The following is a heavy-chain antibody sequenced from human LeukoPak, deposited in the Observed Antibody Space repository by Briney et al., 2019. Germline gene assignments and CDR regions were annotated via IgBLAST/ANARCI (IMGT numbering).Heavy chain of an antibody. CDR1: GYTFTGYY. J-gene: IGHJ4*02. Sequence: ASVKVSCKASGYTFTGYYMHWVRQAPGQGLEWMGWINPNSGGTNYAQKFQGRVTMTRDTSISTAYMELSRLRSDDTAVYYCARGEPHIVVVVAATLEYYFDYWGQGTLVTVSS. V-gene: IGHV1-2*02. D-gene: IGHD2-15*01. CDR3: ARGEPHIVVVVAATLEYYFDY. CDR2: INPNSGGT.